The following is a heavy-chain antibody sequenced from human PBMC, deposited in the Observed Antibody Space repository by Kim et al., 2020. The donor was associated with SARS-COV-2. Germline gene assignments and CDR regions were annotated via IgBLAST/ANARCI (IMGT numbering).Heavy chain of an antibody. J-gene: IGHJ6*02. Sequence: SETLSLTCTVSGGSISSYYWSWIRQPPGKGLEWIGYIYYSGSTNYNPSLKSRVTISVDTSKNQFSLKLSSVTAADTAVYYCARDRGSSSWGYYYYYGMDVWGQGTTVTVSS. CDR2: IYYSGST. CDR3: ARDRGSSSWGYYYYYGMDV. CDR1: GGSISSYY. D-gene: IGHD6-13*01. V-gene: IGHV4-59*01.